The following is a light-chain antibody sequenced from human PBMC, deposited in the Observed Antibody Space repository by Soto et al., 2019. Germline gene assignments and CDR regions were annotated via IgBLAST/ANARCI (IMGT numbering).Light chain of an antibody. CDR3: QQYGSSSWT. CDR2: GAS. Sequence: EIVLTQSAATLSLSPGERATLSCRASQSVSSYLAWYQQKPGQAPRLLIYGASSRATGIPDRFSGSGSGTDFTLTISRLEPEDFAVYYCQQYGSSSWTFGQGTKVDI. V-gene: IGKV3-20*01. CDR1: QSVSSY. J-gene: IGKJ1*01.